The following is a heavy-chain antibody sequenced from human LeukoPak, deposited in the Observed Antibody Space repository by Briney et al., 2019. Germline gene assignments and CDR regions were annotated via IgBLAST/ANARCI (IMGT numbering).Heavy chain of an antibody. CDR1: GYTFTSYY. CDR3: ARDPHSGSYQYYFDY. Sequence: ASVKVSCKASGYTFTSYYMHWVRQAPGQGLEWRGIINPSGGSTSYAQKFQGRVTMTRDTSTSTVYMKLSSLRSEDTAVYYCARDPHSGSYQYYFDYWGQGTLVTVSS. V-gene: IGHV1-46*01. J-gene: IGHJ4*02. D-gene: IGHD1-26*01. CDR2: INPSGGST.